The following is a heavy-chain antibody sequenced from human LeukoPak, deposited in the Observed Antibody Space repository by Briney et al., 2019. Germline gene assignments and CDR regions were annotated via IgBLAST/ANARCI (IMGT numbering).Heavy chain of an antibody. CDR2: IYYSGST. J-gene: IGHJ4*02. D-gene: IGHD3-16*01. V-gene: IGHV4-30-4*01. CDR1: GGSISSGDYY. Sequence: SETLSLTCTVSGGSISSGDYYWSWIRQPPGKGLEWIGYIYYSGSTYYNPSLKSRVTISVDTSKNQFSLKLSSVTAADTAVYYCARRRGDNKTYYFDYWGQGTLVTVSS. CDR3: ARRRGDNKTYYFDY.